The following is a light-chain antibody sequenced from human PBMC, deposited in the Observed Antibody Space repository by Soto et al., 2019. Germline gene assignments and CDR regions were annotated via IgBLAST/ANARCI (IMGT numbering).Light chain of an antibody. Sequence: DIQMTQSPSSVSASVGDRVTITCRASQGISSWLAWYQQKPGKAPNLLIYSASSLQSGVPSRFSGSASGTDFTLTISSLQPEDFATYYCLQDYSYPWTFGQGTKVDIK. J-gene: IGKJ1*01. CDR3: LQDYSYPWT. CDR1: QGISSW. CDR2: SAS. V-gene: IGKV1-12*01.